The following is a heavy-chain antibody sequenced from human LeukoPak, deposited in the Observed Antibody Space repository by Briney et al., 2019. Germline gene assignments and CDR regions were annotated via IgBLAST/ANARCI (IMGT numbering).Heavy chain of an antibody. Sequence: PGGTLRLSRAASGLTFSGYAMRWVCQAPGKGLEWVSAITNSGDGTYYAHSVKGGFTVYRENSKNTLHWQMNRVTAEDTAVYFCAKVHQWLADIDYWGQGTLVTVSS. CDR3: AKVHQWLADIDY. CDR1: GLTFSGYA. CDR2: ITNSGDGT. D-gene: IGHD6-19*01. V-gene: IGHV3-23*01. J-gene: IGHJ4*02.